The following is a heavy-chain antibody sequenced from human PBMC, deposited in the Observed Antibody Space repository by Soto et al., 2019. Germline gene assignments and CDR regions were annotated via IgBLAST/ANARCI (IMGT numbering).Heavy chain of an antibody. CDR1: GGTFSSYR. J-gene: IGHJ4*02. CDR2: IVPIYRTA. V-gene: IGHV1-69*13. D-gene: IGHD6-13*01. CDR3: VRDSRAKFISS. Sequence: SVKVSCKASGGTFSSYRINWVRQAPGQGLEWVGGIVPIYRTADYAQKFQGRVTITADESARTSYMELRSLKSQDTAVYYCVRDSRAKFISSWGQGTLVTVSS.